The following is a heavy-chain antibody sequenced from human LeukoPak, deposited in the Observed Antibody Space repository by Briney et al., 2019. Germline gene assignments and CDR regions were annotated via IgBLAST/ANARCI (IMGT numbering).Heavy chain of an antibody. CDR2: IIPIFGTA. J-gene: IGHJ4*02. D-gene: IGHD3-22*01. CDR1: GGTFSSYA. CDR3: AKDRPNYYGSNGHYYRRDGDY. V-gene: IGHV1-69*05. Sequence: SVKVSCKASGGTFSSYAISWVRQAPGQGLEWMGRIIPIFGTANYAQKFQGRVTITTDESTSTAYMELSGLRVEDTAVYFCAKDRPNYYGSNGHYYRRDGDYWGQGTLVTVSS.